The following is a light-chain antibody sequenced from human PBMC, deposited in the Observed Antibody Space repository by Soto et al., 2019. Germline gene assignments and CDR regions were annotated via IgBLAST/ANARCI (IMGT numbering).Light chain of an antibody. Sequence: QSALTQPPSVSESPGQSITISCAGTSSDVGGYNHVSWYQQHADKAPKLLIHEVSHRPSGVSNRFSGSKSGNTASLTISGLQAADEADYYCNSYTSISTYVFGTGTKLTVL. J-gene: IGLJ1*01. CDR3: NSYTSISTYV. CDR1: SSDVGGYNH. V-gene: IGLV2-14*01. CDR2: EVS.